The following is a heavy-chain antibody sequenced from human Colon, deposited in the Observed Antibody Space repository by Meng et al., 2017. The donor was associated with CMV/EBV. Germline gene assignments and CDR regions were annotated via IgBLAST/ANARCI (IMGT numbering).Heavy chain of an antibody. V-gene: IGHV3-30*02. Sequence: GGSLRLSCAASGFSFSTYAMHWVRQAPGKGLQWVSSIRYDGSNEHYVDSVKGRFTISRDNSKNMLFLQMNSLGAEDTALYYCAKVGARRQWLVQQRGDYYSGLDVWGQGTTVTVSS. CDR2: IRYDGSNE. J-gene: IGHJ6*02. CDR1: GFSFSTYA. D-gene: IGHD6-19*01. CDR3: AKVGARRQWLVQQRGDYYSGLDV.